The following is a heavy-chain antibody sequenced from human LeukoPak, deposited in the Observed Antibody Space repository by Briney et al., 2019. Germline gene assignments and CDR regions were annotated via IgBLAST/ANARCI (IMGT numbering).Heavy chain of an antibody. Sequence: GGSLRLSCEVSGITVSTNFMSWVRQAPGEGLEWVSVIHIGGNTYYADSVKGRFTISRDNSKNTLYLQMNSLRAEDTAVYYCVRGHYVSSAYWGQGTLVTVSS. V-gene: IGHV3-53*01. CDR1: GITVSTNF. CDR2: IHIGGNT. D-gene: IGHD3-10*02. CDR3: VRGHYVSSAY. J-gene: IGHJ4*02.